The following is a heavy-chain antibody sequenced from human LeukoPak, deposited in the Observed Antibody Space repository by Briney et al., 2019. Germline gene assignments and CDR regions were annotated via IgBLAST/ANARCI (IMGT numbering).Heavy chain of an antibody. J-gene: IGHJ3*02. D-gene: IGHD3-9*01. V-gene: IGHV3-23*01. CDR2: ISDRGDRT. Sequence: GGSLRLSCAASGFSVTTYATGWVRQAPGKGLEWVSVISDRGDRTHYADSVKGRFTVSRDSSKNILYLQMNSLRGEDTAVYYCAKGRWGLTINNFDIWGQGTMVTVSS. CDR3: AKGRWGLTINNFDI. CDR1: GFSVTTYA.